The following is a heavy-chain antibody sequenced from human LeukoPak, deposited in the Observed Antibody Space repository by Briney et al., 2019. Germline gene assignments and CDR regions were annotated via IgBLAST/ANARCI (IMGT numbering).Heavy chain of an antibody. CDR2: ISSSSSYI. V-gene: IGHV3-21*01. D-gene: IGHD6-13*01. Sequence: GGSLRLSCAASGFTFSSYSVNWVRQAPGKGLEWVLSISSSSSYIYYADSVKGRFTISRDNAKNSLYLQMNSLRAEDTAVYYCASDSSGWYGYYFDYWGQGTLVTVSS. CDR1: GFTFSSYS. J-gene: IGHJ4*02. CDR3: ASDSSGWYGYYFDY.